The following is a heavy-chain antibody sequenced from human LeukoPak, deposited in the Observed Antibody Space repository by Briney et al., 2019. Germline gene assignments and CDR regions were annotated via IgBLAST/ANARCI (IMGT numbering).Heavy chain of an antibody. D-gene: IGHD2-2*01. Sequence: PSETLSLTCTVSGGSVSSGNYYWSWIRQPPGKGLEWIGYIYYSGSTYYNPSLKSRVTISVDTSKNQFSLKLSSVTAADTAVYYCARVFRDCSSTSCYDYFDYWGQGTLVTVSS. V-gene: IGHV4-30-4*01. J-gene: IGHJ4*02. CDR1: GGSVSSGNYY. CDR2: IYYSGST. CDR3: ARVFRDCSSTSCYDYFDY.